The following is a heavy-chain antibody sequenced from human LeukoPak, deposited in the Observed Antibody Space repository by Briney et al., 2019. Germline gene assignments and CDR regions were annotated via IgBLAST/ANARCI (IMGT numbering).Heavy chain of an antibody. CDR1: GFTFSSYA. CDR3: ARLDILTGYYVDY. D-gene: IGHD3-9*01. Sequence: PGGSLRLSCAASGFTFSSYAMSWVRQAPGKGLEWVSSISSSSSYIYYADSVKGRFTISRDNAKNSLYLQMNSLRAEDTAVYYCARLDILTGYYVDYWGQGTPVTVSS. J-gene: IGHJ4*02. V-gene: IGHV3-21*01. CDR2: ISSSSSYI.